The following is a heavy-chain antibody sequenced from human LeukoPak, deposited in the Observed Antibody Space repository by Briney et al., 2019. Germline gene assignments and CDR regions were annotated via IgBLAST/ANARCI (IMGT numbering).Heavy chain of an antibody. CDR3: AGYCSSTSCYGIQGYYYYGMDV. D-gene: IGHD2-2*01. J-gene: IGHJ6*02. V-gene: IGHV4-4*07. CDR1: GGSISSYY. CDR2: IYTSGST. Sequence: SETLSLTCTVSGGSISSYYWSWIRQPAGKGLEWIGRIYTSGSTNYNPSLKSRVTMSVDTSKNQFSLKLSSVTAADTAVYYCAGYCSSTSCYGIQGYYYYGMDVWGQGTTVTVSS.